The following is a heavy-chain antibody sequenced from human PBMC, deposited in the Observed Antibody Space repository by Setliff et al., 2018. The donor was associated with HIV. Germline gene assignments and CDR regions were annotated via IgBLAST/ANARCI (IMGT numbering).Heavy chain of an antibody. CDR1: GFTFWSYA. Sequence: LRLSCVASGFTFWSYAMGWVRQVPGKGLEWVSYISNRGNTIYYADSVKGRFTISRDNAKNSLYLQMRSLRAEDTAVYYCARDLGYSNYYYYYAMDVWGQGTTVTVSS. J-gene: IGHJ6*02. V-gene: IGHV3-48*04. D-gene: IGHD4-4*01. CDR3: ARDLGYSNYYYYYAMDV. CDR2: ISNRGNTI.